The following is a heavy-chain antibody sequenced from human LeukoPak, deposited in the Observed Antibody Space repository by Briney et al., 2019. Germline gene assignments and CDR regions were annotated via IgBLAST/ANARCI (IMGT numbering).Heavy chain of an antibody. CDR1: GGSISSSSYY. J-gene: IGHJ4*02. D-gene: IGHD4-17*01. CDR3: ARVDIDYGDSLCY. V-gene: IGHV4-39*07. CDR2: IYYSGST. Sequence: SETLSLTCTVSGGSISSSSYYWGWIRQPPGKGLEWIGSIYYSGSTYYNPSLKSRVTISVDTSKNQFSLKLHSVTAADTAVYYCARVDIDYGDSLCYWGQGTLVTVSS.